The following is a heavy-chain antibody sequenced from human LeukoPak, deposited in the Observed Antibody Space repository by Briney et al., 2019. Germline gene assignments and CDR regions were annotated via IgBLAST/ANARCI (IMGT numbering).Heavy chain of an antibody. V-gene: IGHV4-59*08. J-gene: IGHJ4*02. CDR1: GGSISSYY. CDR2: IYYSGST. Sequence: PSETLSLTCTVSGGSISSYYWTWIRQPPGKGLEWIGYIYYSGSTNYNPSLKSRVTISVDTSKNQFSLKLSSVTAADTAVYYCARQGRRYGGNSDYWGQGTLVTVPS. D-gene: IGHD4-23*01. CDR3: ARQGRRYGGNSDY.